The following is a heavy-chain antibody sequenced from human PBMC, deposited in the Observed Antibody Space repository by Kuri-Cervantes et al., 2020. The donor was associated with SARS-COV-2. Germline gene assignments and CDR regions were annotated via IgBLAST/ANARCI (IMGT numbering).Heavy chain of an antibody. D-gene: IGHD3-3*01. CDR2: INPSGGST. Sequence: ASVKVSCKASGYTFTSYYMHWVRQAPGQGLEWMGIINPSGGSTSYAQKFQGRVTMTTDTSTSTAYMELRSLRSDDTAVYYCARGLDFWSGYYGMDVWGQGTTVTGYS. J-gene: IGHJ6*01. V-gene: IGHV1-46*01. CDR1: GYTFTSYY. CDR3: ARGLDFWSGYYGMDV.